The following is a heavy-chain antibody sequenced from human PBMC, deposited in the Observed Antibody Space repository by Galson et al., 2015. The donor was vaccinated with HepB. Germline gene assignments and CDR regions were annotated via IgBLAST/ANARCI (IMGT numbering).Heavy chain of an antibody. J-gene: IGHJ6*03. V-gene: IGHV3-9*01. CDR2: ISWNSGSI. CDR3: AKALPAATRYYYYYMDV. CDR1: GFTFDDYA. D-gene: IGHD2-2*01. Sequence: SLRLSCAASGFTFDDYAMHWVRQAPGKGLEWVSGISWNSGSIGYADSVKGRFTISRDNAKNSLYLQMNSLRAEDTALYYCAKALPAATRYYYYYMDVWGKGTTVTVSS.